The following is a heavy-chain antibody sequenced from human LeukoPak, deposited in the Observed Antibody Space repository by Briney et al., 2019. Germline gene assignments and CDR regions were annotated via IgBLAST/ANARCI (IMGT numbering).Heavy chain of an antibody. J-gene: IGHJ4*02. Sequence: GGSLRLSCAASGFTFSDYYMSWIRQAPGKGLEWVSYISSSGSTIYYADSVKGRFTISRDNAKNSLYLQMNSLRAEDTAVYYCARDCGGDCYWDNYFDYWGQGTLVTVSS. CDR1: GFTFSDYY. D-gene: IGHD2-21*01. CDR3: ARDCGGDCYWDNYFDY. CDR2: ISSSGSTI. V-gene: IGHV3-11*04.